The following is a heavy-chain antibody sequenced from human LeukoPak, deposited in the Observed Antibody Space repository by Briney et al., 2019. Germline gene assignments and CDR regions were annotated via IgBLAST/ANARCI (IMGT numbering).Heavy chain of an antibody. D-gene: IGHD1-26*01. Sequence: ASVKVSCKASGYXFTGYYLHWVRQAPGQGLEWMGWINPNSGGTNYAQKFQGRVTMTRDTSTSTAYMELSRLRSDDTAVYYCARDAWLVGTTNLYYFDYWGQGTLVTVSS. CDR1: GYXFTGYY. CDR2: INPNSGGT. CDR3: ARDAWLVGTTNLYYFDY. J-gene: IGHJ4*02. V-gene: IGHV1-2*02.